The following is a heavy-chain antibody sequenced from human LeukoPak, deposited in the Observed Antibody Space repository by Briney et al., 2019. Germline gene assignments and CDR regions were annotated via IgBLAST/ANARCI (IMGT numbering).Heavy chain of an antibody. V-gene: IGHV4-59*01. CDR3: ARGYYDFWSGYSP. CDR2: IYYSGST. CDR1: GGSISSYY. D-gene: IGHD3-3*01. Sequence: SETLSLTCTVSGGSISSYYWSWIWQPPGKGLEWIGYIYYSGSTNYNPSLKSRVTISVDTSKNQFSLKLSSVTAADTAVYYCARGYYDFWSGYSPWGQGTLVTVSS. J-gene: IGHJ5*02.